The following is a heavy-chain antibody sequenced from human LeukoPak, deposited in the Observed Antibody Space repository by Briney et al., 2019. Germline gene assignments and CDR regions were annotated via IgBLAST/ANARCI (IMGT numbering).Heavy chain of an antibody. Sequence: PSETLSLTCTASGGSISSYYWSWIRQPPGKGLEWIGYIYYSGSTNYNPSLKSRVTISVDTSKNQFSLKLSSVTAADTAVYYCAREWDLDNWFDPWGQGTLVTVSS. CDR1: GGSISSYY. V-gene: IGHV4-59*01. J-gene: IGHJ5*02. D-gene: IGHD1-26*01. CDR2: IYYSGST. CDR3: AREWDLDNWFDP.